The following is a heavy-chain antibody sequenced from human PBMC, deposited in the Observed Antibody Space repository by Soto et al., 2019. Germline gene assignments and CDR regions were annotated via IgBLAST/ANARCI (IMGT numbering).Heavy chain of an antibody. Sequence: ASVKVSCKASGYTFTGYYMHWVRQAPGQGLEWMGWINPNSGGTNYAQKFQGWVTMTRDTSISTAYMELSRLRSDDTAVYYCAREGTMITLGGVIVASPYNWFDPWGQGTLVTVSS. CDR3: AREGTMITLGGVIVASPYNWFDP. V-gene: IGHV1-2*04. D-gene: IGHD3-16*02. CDR2: INPNSGGT. J-gene: IGHJ5*02. CDR1: GYTFTGYY.